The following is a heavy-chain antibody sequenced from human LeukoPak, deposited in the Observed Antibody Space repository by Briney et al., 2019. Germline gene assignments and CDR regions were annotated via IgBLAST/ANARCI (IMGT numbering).Heavy chain of an antibody. Sequence: SGTLSLTCTVSGGFISGYYWSWIRQSPGRGLEWLGYIYDSGSTKYNPSLKSRVTISVDASKNQISLKLTSMTAADTAVYYCARDGSGFDVWGQGTKVTVSS. V-gene: IGHV4-59*01. CDR2: IYDSGST. J-gene: IGHJ3*01. D-gene: IGHD2-2*03. CDR3: ARDGSGFDV. CDR1: GGFISGYY.